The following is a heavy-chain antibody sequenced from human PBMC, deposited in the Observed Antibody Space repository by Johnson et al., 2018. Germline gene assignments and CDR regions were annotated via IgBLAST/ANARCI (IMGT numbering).Heavy chain of an antibody. CDR3: AREEGVMSMFRGALNYYSLDV. CDR2: IIPIVEIA. Sequence: QVQLVQSGAEVQKPGSSVKVSCKTSGGTFSNYAINWVRQAPGQGLEWMGRIIPIVEIAHYAKKFQGRVTITADKATSTAYMELGSLATEDTAVDYGAREEGVMSMFRGALNYYSLDVWGKGTTVIVSS. J-gene: IGHJ6*03. CDR1: GGTFSNYA. D-gene: IGHD3-10*01. V-gene: IGHV1-69*09.